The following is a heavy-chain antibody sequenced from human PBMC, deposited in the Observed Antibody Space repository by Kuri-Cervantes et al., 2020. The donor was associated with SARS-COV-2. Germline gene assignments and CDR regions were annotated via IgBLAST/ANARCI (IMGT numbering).Heavy chain of an antibody. CDR1: GGSISSCSYY. D-gene: IGHD6-19*01. J-gene: IGHJ4*02. V-gene: IGHV4-39*01. CDR2: IYYSGST. Sequence: ESLKISCTVSGGSISSCSYYWGWIRQPPGKGLEWIGSIYYSGSTYYNPSLKSRVTISVDTSKNQFSLKLSSVTAADTAVYYCARHPHAVAGPIDYWGQGTLVTVSS. CDR3: ARHPHAVAGPIDY.